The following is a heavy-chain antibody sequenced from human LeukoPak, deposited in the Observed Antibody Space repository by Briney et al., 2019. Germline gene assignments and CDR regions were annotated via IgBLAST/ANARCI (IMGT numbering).Heavy chain of an antibody. CDR1: GFTFSSYW. Sequence: GGSLRLSCAASGFTFSSYWMSWVRQAPGKGLEWVANIKQDGSEKYYVDSVKGRFTISRDNAKNSLYLQMDSLRAEDTAVYYCARGPRFLEWLLGYFDYWGQGTLVTVSS. CDR2: IKQDGSEK. D-gene: IGHD3-3*01. J-gene: IGHJ4*02. CDR3: ARGPRFLEWLLGYFDY. V-gene: IGHV3-7*01.